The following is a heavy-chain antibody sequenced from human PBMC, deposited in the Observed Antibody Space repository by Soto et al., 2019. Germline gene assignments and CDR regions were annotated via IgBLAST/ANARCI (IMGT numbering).Heavy chain of an antibody. V-gene: IGHV4-31*03. Sequence: SETLSLTCTVSGGSISSGGYYWSWIRQRPGRGLEWIGYIYYSGSTYHNPSLKSRVTISVDTSKNQFSLKLSSVTAADTAVYYCARGVEMATNTDRFDYWGQGTLVTVS. D-gene: IGHD2-8*02. J-gene: IGHJ4*02. CDR3: ARGVEMATNTDRFDY. CDR1: GGSISSGGYY. CDR2: IYYSGST.